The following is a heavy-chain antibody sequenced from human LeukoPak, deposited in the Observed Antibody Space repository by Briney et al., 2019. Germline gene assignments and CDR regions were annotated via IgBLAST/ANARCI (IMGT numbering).Heavy chain of an antibody. Sequence: GGSLRLSCTPSGFTFSRYSMHWVRQAPGKGREGLAVTWYDDSNKWYGDSVKGRFTISRDNFKNTLYLQMNSLRAEDTAGYYCGRDNDGLGRYGSIDYWGQGTLVTVSS. V-gene: IGHV3-33*01. CDR2: TWYDDSNK. J-gene: IGHJ4*02. D-gene: IGHD3-10*01. CDR3: GRDNDGLGRYGSIDY. CDR1: GFTFSRYS.